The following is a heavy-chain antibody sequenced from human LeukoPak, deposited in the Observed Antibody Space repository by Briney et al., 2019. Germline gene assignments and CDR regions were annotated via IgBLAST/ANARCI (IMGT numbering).Heavy chain of an antibody. CDR3: ARDGANDLFKGGAYFLD. Sequence: GGSLRLSCAASGFTFSTNAMHWVRQAPGKGLEWMAVISFDGSSDTYADPVEGRFTISRDNSKNTLCLQRNSLRNDDTPVYYCARDGANDLFKGGAYFLDWGQGALVTVSS. D-gene: IGHD4/OR15-4a*01. J-gene: IGHJ1*01. V-gene: IGHV3-30-3*01. CDR1: GFTFSTNA. CDR2: ISFDGSSD.